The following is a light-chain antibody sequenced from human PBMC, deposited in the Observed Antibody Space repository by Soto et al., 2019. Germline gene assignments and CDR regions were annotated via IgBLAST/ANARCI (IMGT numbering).Light chain of an antibody. Sequence: DIQMTQSPSSLSASVGDRVTITCRASRSINTYVNWYQQRPGKAPELLIYSSSNLHTGVPSRFSGSGSGTDFTFTINNLLPEDFEIYYCQQTYSTPRTFGQGTKVDIK. V-gene: IGKV1-39*01. CDR1: RSINTY. J-gene: IGKJ1*01. CDR3: QQTYSTPRT. CDR2: SSS.